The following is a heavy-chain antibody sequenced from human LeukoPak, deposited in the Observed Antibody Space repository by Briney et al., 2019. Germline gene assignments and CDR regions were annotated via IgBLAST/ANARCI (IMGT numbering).Heavy chain of an antibody. J-gene: IGHJ5*02. CDR1: GGSFSGYY. V-gene: IGHV4-34*01. CDR3: ARFIGSGWYGNWFDP. CDR2: INHSGST. Sequence: EPSETLSLTCAVYGGSFSGYYWSWIRQPPGKGLEWIGEINHSGSTNYNPSLKSRVTISVDTSKNQFSLKLSSVTPADTAVYYCARFIGSGWYGNWFDPWGQGTLVTVSS. D-gene: IGHD6-19*01.